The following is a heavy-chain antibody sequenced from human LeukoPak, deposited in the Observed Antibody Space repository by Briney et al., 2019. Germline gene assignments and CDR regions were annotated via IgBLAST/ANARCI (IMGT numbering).Heavy chain of an antibody. V-gene: IGHV4-59*01. Sequence: SETLSLTCTVSGGSISSYYWSWIPQPPGKGLEGIGYIYYGGSTNYNPSLNSRVTITVDTSKNQFSLQLSSVSAADTAVYYCARERIAARRNWFDPWGQGTLVTVS. CDR3: ARERIAARRNWFDP. D-gene: IGHD6-6*01. CDR1: GGSISSYY. J-gene: IGHJ5*02. CDR2: IYYGGST.